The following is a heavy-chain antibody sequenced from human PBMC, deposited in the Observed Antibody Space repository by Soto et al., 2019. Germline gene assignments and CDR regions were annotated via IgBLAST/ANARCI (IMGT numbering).Heavy chain of an antibody. D-gene: IGHD2-2*01. V-gene: IGHV4-30-2*01. CDR1: GGSISSGGYS. Sequence: SETLSLTCAVSGGSISSGGYSWSWIRQPPGKGLEWIGYIYHSGSTYYNPSLKSRVTISVDRSKNQFSLKLSSVTAADTAVYYCARVQLVPAASNWFDPWGQGTLVTVSS. CDR2: IYHSGST. J-gene: IGHJ5*02. CDR3: ARVQLVPAASNWFDP.